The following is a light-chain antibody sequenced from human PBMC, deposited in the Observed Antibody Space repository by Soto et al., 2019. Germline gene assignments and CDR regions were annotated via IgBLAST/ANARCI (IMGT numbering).Light chain of an antibody. V-gene: IGKV3-20*01. CDR1: QSVSTNY. CDR3: QQYGTLPYT. CDR2: GAS. Sequence: EIVLTQSPGTLSLSPGERATLSCRASQSVSTNYLAWYQQKPGQAPRLLIYGASDRATGIPDRLSGSGSGTDFTLTISRLEYEDFAVYYCQQYGTLPYTFGQGTRWE. J-gene: IGKJ2*01.